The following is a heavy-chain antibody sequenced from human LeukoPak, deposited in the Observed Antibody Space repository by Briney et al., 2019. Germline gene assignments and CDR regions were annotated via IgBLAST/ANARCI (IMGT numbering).Heavy chain of an antibody. D-gene: IGHD3-22*01. CDR3: ARDHVYYDSSGYYRSFDY. CDR1: GFTFSSYA. Sequence: GGSLRLSCAASGFTFSSYAMSWVRQTPGKGLEWVSAISGSGSSTYYADSVKGRFTISRDNSKNTLYLQMNSLRAEDTAVYYCARDHVYYDSSGYYRSFDYWGQGTLVTVSS. V-gene: IGHV3-23*01. J-gene: IGHJ4*02. CDR2: ISGSGSST.